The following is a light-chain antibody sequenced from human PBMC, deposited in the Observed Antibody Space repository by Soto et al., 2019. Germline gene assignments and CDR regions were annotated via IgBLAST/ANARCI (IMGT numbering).Light chain of an antibody. CDR2: GVS. J-gene: IGKJ1*01. Sequence: EIVLTQSPGTLSLSPGERATLSCRASQSLSNNYLAWYQQKAGQAPRLLIYGVSSRATGIPDRFSGSGSGTDFTLTISRLEPEDFAVYYWQQYGTSPRTFGQGTKVEIK. CDR1: QSLSNNY. CDR3: QQYGTSPRT. V-gene: IGKV3-20*01.